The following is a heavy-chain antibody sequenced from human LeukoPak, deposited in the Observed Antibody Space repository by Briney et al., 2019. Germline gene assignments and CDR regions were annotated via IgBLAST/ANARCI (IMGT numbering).Heavy chain of an antibody. CDR1: GYTFTGYY. J-gene: IGHJ6*02. CDR3: ARPQGPAYYYDSSGYYSDYYYGMDV. CDR2: INPNSGGT. Sequence: ASVKVSFKASGYTFTGYYMHWVRQARGQGGEWMGWINPNSGGTNYAQKFQGRGTMTRDTSISTAYMALRRLRSRDTAVYYCARPQGPAYYYDSSGYYSDYYYGMDVWGQGTTVTVSS. V-gene: IGHV1-2*02. D-gene: IGHD3-22*01.